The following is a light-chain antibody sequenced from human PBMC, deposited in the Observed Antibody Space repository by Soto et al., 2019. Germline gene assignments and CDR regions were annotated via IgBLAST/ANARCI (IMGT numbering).Light chain of an antibody. CDR3: QQYNSYSEA. CDR2: KAS. J-gene: IGKJ1*01. V-gene: IGKV1-5*03. Sequence: IQMTQSPSSLSASVGDRVTITCRASQGIRNDLGWYQQKPGKAPNLLIYKASSLESGVPSRFSGSGSGTEFTLTIISLQPDDFATYYCQQYNSYSEAFGQGTKVDIK. CDR1: QGIRND.